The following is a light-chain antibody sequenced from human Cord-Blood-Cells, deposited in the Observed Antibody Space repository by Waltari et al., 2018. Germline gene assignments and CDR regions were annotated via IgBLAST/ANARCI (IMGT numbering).Light chain of an antibody. V-gene: IGKV1-39*01. J-gene: IGKJ3*01. CDR2: AAS. Sequence: DIQMTQSPSSLSASVGDRVTITCRASQSISSYLNWYQQKPGKAPKLLIYAASSLQSGVPSRFSGSRSRTDFTLTISSLQPEDCATDYCQQSYSTPFTFGPGTKVDIK. CDR1: QSISSY. CDR3: QQSYSTPFT.